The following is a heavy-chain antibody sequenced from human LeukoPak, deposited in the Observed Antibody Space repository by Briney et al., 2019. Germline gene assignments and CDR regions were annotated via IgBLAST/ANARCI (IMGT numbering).Heavy chain of an antibody. CDR3: ASGELVYYYYYMDV. J-gene: IGHJ6*03. D-gene: IGHD3-10*01. Sequence: SETLSLTCTVSGGSLTTYYWSWIRQPAGKGLEWIGRIYTSGSTNYNPSLKSRVTMSVDTSKNQFSLKLSSVTAADTAVYYCASGELVYYYYYMDVWGKGTTVTVSS. CDR1: GGSLTTYY. CDR2: IYTSGST. V-gene: IGHV4-4*07.